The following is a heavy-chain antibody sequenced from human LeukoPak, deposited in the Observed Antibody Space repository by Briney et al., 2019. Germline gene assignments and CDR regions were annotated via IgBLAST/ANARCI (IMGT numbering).Heavy chain of an antibody. Sequence: RIYTSGSTNYNPSLKSRVTMSVDTSKNQFSLKLSSVTAADTAVYYCARESFTYYDFWSGYYIMDVWGKGTTXT. CDR3: ARESFTYYDFWSGYYIMDV. D-gene: IGHD3-3*01. J-gene: IGHJ6*03. CDR2: IYTSGST. V-gene: IGHV4-4*07.